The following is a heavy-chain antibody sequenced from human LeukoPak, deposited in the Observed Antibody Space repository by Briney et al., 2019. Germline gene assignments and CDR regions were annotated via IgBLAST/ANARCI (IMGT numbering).Heavy chain of an antibody. J-gene: IGHJ4*02. CDR3: ARVMVTSLDY. CDR2: IYYSGST. D-gene: IGHD2-21*02. V-gene: IGHV4-39*07. Sequence: SETLSLTCTVSGGSISSYYWGWIRQPPGKGLEWIGSIYYSGSTNYSPSLKSRVTISVDTSKNQFSLKLNSVTAADTAVYYCARVMVTSLDYWGQGTLVTVSS. CDR1: GGSISSYY.